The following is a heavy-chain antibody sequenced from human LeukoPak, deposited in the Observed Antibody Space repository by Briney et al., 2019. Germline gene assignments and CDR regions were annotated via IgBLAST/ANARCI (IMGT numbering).Heavy chain of an antibody. CDR2: IWYGGSNK. V-gene: IGHV3-30*02. Sequence: QPGGSLRLSCAASGFTFSSYGMHWVRQAPGKGLEWVAVIWYGGSNKYYADSVKGRFTISRDNSKNTLYLQMNSLRAEDTAVYYCAKDGEELGSGSQKGFDYWGQGTLVTVSS. J-gene: IGHJ4*02. D-gene: IGHD3-10*01. CDR1: GFTFSSYG. CDR3: AKDGEELGSGSQKGFDY.